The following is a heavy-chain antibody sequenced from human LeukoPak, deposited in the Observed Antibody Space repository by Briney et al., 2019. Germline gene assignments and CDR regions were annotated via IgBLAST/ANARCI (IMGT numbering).Heavy chain of an antibody. Sequence: SETLSLTCAVSGGSISSSNWWSWVRQPPGKGLEWIGEVYHSGSTNYNPSLKSRVTISVDKSKNQFSLKLSSVTAADTAVYYCARDQGYDSALDYWGQGTLVTVSS. CDR2: VYHSGST. V-gene: IGHV4-4*02. CDR1: GGSISSSNW. J-gene: IGHJ4*02. CDR3: ARDQGYDSALDY. D-gene: IGHD3-22*01.